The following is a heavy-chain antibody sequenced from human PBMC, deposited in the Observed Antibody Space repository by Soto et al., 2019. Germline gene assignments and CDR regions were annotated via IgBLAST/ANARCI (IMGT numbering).Heavy chain of an antibody. CDR1: GYTFTSYA. V-gene: IGHV1-3*01. D-gene: IGHD1-26*01. J-gene: IGHJ3*02. Sequence: ASVKGSCKASGYTFTSYARHWVRQAPGQRLEWMGWINAGNGNTKYSQKFQGRVTMTRDRSTTTAYMELRSLRSDDTAMCYCARDLRERDAIWGQRTTVPVSS. CDR2: INAGNGNT. CDR3: ARDLRERDAI.